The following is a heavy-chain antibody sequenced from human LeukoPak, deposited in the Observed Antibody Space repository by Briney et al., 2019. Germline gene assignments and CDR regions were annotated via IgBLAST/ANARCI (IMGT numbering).Heavy chain of an antibody. V-gene: IGHV4-59*01. J-gene: IGHJ5*02. CDR1: GGSISSYY. D-gene: IGHD4-11*01. Sequence: PSETLSLTCTVSGGSISSYYWSWNRQPPGKGLEWIGYIYYSGSTNYNPSLKSRVTISVDTSKNQFSLKLSSVTAADTAVYYCASLPSNPPTGWFDPWGQGTLVTVSS. CDR3: ASLPSNPPTGWFDP. CDR2: IYYSGST.